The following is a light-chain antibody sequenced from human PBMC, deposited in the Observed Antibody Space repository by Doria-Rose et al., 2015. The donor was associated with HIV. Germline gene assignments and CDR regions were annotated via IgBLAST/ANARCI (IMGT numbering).Light chain of an antibody. V-gene: IGKV4-1*01. CDR3: QQYYDTPS. J-gene: IGKJ3*01. CDR1: QSLLYTSKNY. CDR2: WAS. Sequence: ESLGMSLGERATLNCKSNQSLLYTSKNYLAWYQQKPGQPPKLLIYWASTRQSGVPARFSGSGSGTDFILTISSLEAEDVAVYYCQQYYDTPSFGPGTTVDIK.